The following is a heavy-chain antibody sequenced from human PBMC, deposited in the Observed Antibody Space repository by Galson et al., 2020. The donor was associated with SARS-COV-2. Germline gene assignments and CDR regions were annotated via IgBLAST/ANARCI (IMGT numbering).Heavy chain of an antibody. D-gene: IGHD2-8*01. V-gene: IGHV4-39*01. CDR1: GGSISSSSYY. J-gene: IGHJ6*02. CDR3: ARLNDDYYYYYGMDD. Sequence: SETLSLTCTVSGGSISSSSYYWGWIRQPPGKGLEWIGSIYYSGSTYYNPSLKSRVTISVDTSKNQFSLKLSSVTAADTAVYYCARLNDDYYYYYGMDDWGQGTTVTVSS. CDR2: IYYSGST.